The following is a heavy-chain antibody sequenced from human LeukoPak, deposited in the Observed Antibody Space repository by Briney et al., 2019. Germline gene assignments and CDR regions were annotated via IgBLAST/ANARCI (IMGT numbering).Heavy chain of an antibody. CDR2: IYYSGST. J-gene: IGHJ4*02. V-gene: IGHV4-59*01. Sequence: PSETLSLTCTVSGGSISSYYWSWIRQPPGKGLEWIGYIYYSGSTNYNPSLKSRVTISVDTSKNQFSLKLSSVTAADTAVYYCARGDHYYDSSGYYAGLMCWGQGTLVTVSS. CDR3: ARGDHYYDSSGYYAGLMC. D-gene: IGHD3-22*01. CDR1: GGSISSYY.